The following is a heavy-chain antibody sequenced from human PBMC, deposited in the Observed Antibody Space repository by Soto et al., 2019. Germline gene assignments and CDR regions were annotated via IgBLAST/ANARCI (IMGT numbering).Heavy chain of an antibody. CDR3: ARSYCGDNCALDY. CDR2: VSKDGSDK. Sequence: GGSLRLSCAASGFIVSSFPMHWVRQAPGKGLEWVAVVSKDGSDKHYADSVKGRFTISRDNSENTLHLQMNSLRPEDTGVYYCARSYCGDNCALDYWGQGTPVTVSS. J-gene: IGHJ4*02. CDR1: GFIVSSFP. D-gene: IGHD2-21*02. V-gene: IGHV3-30-3*01.